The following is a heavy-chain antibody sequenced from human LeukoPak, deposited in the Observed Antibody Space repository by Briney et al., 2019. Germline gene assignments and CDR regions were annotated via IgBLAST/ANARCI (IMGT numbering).Heavy chain of an antibody. J-gene: IGHJ4*02. V-gene: IGHV3-23*01. CDR2: ISGNSGTT. D-gene: IGHD3-10*01. CDR3: AKDRDYYGSGSYFDY. CDR1: GFTFSSYG. Sequence: GGSLRLSCAASGFTFSSYGMSWVRQAPGKGLEWVSGISGNSGTTYYADSVKGRFTISRDNSKNTLYLQMNGLRAEDTAVYYCAKDRDYYGSGSYFDYWGQGTLVTVSS.